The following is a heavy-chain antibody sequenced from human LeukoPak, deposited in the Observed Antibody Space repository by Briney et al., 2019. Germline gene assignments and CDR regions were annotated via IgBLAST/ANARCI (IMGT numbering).Heavy chain of an antibody. CDR3: ARNYYGSGSYYVFDS. D-gene: IGHD3-10*01. Sequence: SQTLSLTCVISGDSVSSNSAAWNWIRQSPSRGLEWLGRTYYDSQWYNYYAVSVKSRITINPDTSKNQFSLQLNSVTPEDTAVYYCARNYYGSGSYYVFDSWGQGTLVTVSS. CDR2: TYYDSQWYN. J-gene: IGHJ4*02. V-gene: IGHV6-1*01. CDR1: GDSVSSNSAA.